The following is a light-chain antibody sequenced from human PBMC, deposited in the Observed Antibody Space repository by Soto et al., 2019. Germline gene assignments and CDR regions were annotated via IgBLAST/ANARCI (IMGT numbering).Light chain of an antibody. CDR3: QQYDSHPYT. V-gene: IGKV1-5*01. Sequence: DIQMTQSPSSLSASVGDRVTITCRASQSINHWLAWYQQKPGKAPKFLIYDASTLRSGVPSRFSGRGSGTEFTLTISSLQPDDFATYYCQQYDSHPYTFGQGTKVDIK. CDR2: DAS. J-gene: IGKJ2*01. CDR1: QSINHW.